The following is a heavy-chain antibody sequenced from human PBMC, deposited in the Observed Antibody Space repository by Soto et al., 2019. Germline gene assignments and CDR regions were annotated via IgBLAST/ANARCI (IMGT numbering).Heavy chain of an antibody. J-gene: IGHJ4*02. Sequence: EVQLVESGGGLVQPGGSLRLSCAASGFTVSSNYMSWVRQAPGKGVEWVSVIYSGGSTYYADSVKGRFTISRDNSKNKLYLQMNSLRAEDTAVYYCARVGYSSGWYRGWGQGTLVTVSS. CDR2: IYSGGST. CDR1: GFTVSSNY. CDR3: ARVGYSSGWYRG. D-gene: IGHD6-19*01. V-gene: IGHV3-66*01.